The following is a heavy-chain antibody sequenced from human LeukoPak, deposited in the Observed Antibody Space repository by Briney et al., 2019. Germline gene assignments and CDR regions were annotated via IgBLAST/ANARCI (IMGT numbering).Heavy chain of an antibody. J-gene: IGHJ6*02. D-gene: IGHD5-24*01. CDR1: GFTFSSYA. CDR2: ISYDGSNK. Sequence: GGSLRLSCAASGFTFSSYAMHWVRQAPGKGLEWVAVISYDGSNKYYADSVKGRFTISRDNSKNTLYLQMNSLRAEDTAVYYCARDRDGYNFMGMDVWGQGITVTVSS. V-gene: IGHV3-30-3*01. CDR3: ARDRDGYNFMGMDV.